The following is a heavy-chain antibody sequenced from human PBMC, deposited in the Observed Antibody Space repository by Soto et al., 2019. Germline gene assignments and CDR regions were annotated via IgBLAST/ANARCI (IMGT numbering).Heavy chain of an antibody. D-gene: IGHD6-13*01. Sequence: SVKVSCNASGGSFSSYAISWVRQAPGQGLEWMGGIIPIVGTGNYAQNFQGRVTITADESTSTAYMELSSLRSEDTAMYYCARDLRAAGRPGMDVWGQGTTVTVSS. CDR1: GGSFSSYA. CDR2: IIPIVGTG. J-gene: IGHJ6*02. V-gene: IGHV1-69*13. CDR3: ARDLRAAGRPGMDV.